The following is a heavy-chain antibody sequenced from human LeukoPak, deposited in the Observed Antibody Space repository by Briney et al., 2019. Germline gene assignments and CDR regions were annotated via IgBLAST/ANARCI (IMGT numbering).Heavy chain of an antibody. D-gene: IGHD6-19*01. V-gene: IGHV4-34*01. J-gene: IGHJ4*02. CDR1: GGSFSGYY. Sequence: SETLSLTCAVYGGSFSGYYWSWIRQPPGKGLEWIGEINHSGSTNYNPSLKSRVTISVDASKNQFSLKLSSVTAADTAVYYCARFPWYSSGWYGSRHFDYWGQGTLVTVSS. CDR3: ARFPWYSSGWYGSRHFDY. CDR2: INHSGST.